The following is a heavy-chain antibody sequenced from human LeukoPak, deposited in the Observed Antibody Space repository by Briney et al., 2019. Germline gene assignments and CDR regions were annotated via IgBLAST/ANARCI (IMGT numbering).Heavy chain of an antibody. CDR1: GFTFRSYA. Sequence: QTGVSLRLSCAASGFTFRSYAMSWVRQAPGKGLEWVSVIYSSGGTFYSESVKGRFTISRDYSKNTLYLQMNSLRVDDTAVYYCAKDSSGPAFWGQGTLVTVSS. CDR3: AKDSSGPAF. J-gene: IGHJ4*02. D-gene: IGHD6-19*01. CDR2: IYSSGGT. V-gene: IGHV3-23*01.